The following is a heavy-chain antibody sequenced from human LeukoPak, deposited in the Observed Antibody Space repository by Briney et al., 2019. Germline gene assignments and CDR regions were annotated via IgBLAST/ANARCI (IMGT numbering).Heavy chain of an antibody. CDR2: IYYSGST. Sequence: PSETLSLTCTVSGDSISSYYWNWIRQPPGKGLEWIGYIYYSGSTNYNPSLKSRVTISVDTSKNQFSLKLSSVTAADTAVYYCARGADSSGYYSISYFDYWGQGTLVTVSS. CDR3: ARGADSSGYYSISYFDY. J-gene: IGHJ4*02. CDR1: GDSISSYY. V-gene: IGHV4-59*01. D-gene: IGHD3-22*01.